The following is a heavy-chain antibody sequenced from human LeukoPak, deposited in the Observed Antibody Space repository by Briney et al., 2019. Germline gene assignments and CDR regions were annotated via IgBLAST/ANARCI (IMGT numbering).Heavy chain of an antibody. CDR3: AKSEQRYCSGGSCPLSAFDI. CDR1: GFTFSSYA. Sequence: QPGGSLRLSCAASGFTFSSYAMSWVRQAPGTGLEWVSAISASGGSTYYADPVKGRFTISRDSPKNTLYLQMNSLRAEDTAVYYCAKSEQRYCSGGSCPLSAFDIWGQGTMVTVSS. D-gene: IGHD2-15*01. V-gene: IGHV3-23*01. J-gene: IGHJ3*02. CDR2: ISASGGST.